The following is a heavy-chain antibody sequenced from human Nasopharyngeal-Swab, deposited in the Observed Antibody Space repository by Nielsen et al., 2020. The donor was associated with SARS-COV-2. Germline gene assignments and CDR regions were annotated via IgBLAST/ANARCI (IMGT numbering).Heavy chain of an antibody. CDR1: GYTFSIYY. CDR3: ARGGGGNFDDPLDI. CDR2: ILPMYGST. Sequence: SVKVSCKASGYTFSIYYMHWVRQAPGQGLEWMGGILPMYGSTTYARKFEGRVTITADESTRTAHMELRSLTSDDTSIYYCARGGGGNFDDPLDIWGQGTMVTISS. J-gene: IGHJ3*02. D-gene: IGHD4-23*01. V-gene: IGHV1-69*13.